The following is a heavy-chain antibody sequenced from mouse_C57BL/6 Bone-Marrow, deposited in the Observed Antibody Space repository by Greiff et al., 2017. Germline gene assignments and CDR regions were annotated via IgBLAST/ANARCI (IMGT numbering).Heavy chain of an antibody. J-gene: IGHJ4*01. D-gene: IGHD2-4*01. CDR2: LHPHGGCP. Sequence: QVQLQQPGAELVKPGASVKLSCKASGYTFTNYWMHWVKPRPGQGLEWIGMLHPHGGCPAYNEKFQSEATLSVDKSSRTAYMELSSLTSEDSAVYYCAGSYDYDDYTMDYWGQGTSVTVSS. CDR3: AGSYDYDDYTMDY. CDR1: GYTFTNYW. V-gene: IGHV1-64*01.